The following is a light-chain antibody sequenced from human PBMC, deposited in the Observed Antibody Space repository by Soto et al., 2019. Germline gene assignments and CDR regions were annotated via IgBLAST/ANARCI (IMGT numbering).Light chain of an antibody. J-gene: IGKJ5*01. Sequence: DIQMTQSPSSLCASXGGSVTSTCQASQNINNYLNWYQQKPGRAPKLLIYDASNLEAGVPSRFRGSGSGTDFTFTISRLQPEDIATYYCQQYENLPTFGQGTRLEIK. CDR3: QQYENLPT. CDR1: QNINNY. V-gene: IGKV1-33*01. CDR2: DAS.